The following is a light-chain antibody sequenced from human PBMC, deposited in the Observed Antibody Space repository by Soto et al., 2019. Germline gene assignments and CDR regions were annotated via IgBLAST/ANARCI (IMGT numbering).Light chain of an antibody. CDR3: SSYTSSSLYV. CDR2: EVT. V-gene: IGLV2-14*01. Sequence: QSVLTHPASVAGSPGQSIAISCTGSSSDVGIYNYVSWYQQHPGKVPKLIIYEVTNRPSGVSNRFSGSKSGNTASLTISGLQAEDEADYYCSSYTSSSLYVFGTGTKVTV. J-gene: IGLJ1*01. CDR1: SSDVGIYNY.